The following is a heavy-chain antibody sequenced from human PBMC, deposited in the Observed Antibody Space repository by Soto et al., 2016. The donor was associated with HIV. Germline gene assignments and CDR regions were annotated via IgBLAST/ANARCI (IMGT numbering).Heavy chain of an antibody. Sequence: QVQLVESGGGLVEPGGSLRLSCAASGFTFSDNQMTWIRQAPGKGLEWVSYISSSGSTIYYVASVKGRFTISRDNAKNSLYLQMNSLRVEDTAVYYRARVSPTCTGGSCYYFDYWGQGTLVTVSS. D-gene: IGHD2-15*01. CDR2: ISSSGSTI. J-gene: IGHJ4*02. CDR3: ARVSPTCTGGSCYYFDY. V-gene: IGHV3-11*01. CDR1: GFTFSDNQ.